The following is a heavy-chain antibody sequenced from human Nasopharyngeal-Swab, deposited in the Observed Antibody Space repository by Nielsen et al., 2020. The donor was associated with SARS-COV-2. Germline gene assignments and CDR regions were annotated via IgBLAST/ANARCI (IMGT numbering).Heavy chain of an antibody. J-gene: IGHJ4*02. CDR3: ARDPSGYDSDY. Sequence: ASVKVSCKVSGYTLTELSMHWVRQAPGKGLEWMGRINPNSGGTNYAQKFQGRVTMTRDTSISTAYMELSRLRSDDTAVYYCARDPSGYDSDYWGQGTLVTVSS. CDR1: GYTLTELS. V-gene: IGHV1-2*06. D-gene: IGHD5-12*01. CDR2: INPNSGGT.